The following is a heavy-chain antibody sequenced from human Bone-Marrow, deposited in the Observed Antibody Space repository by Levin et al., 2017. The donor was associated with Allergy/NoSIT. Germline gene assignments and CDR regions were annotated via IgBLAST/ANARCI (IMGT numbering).Heavy chain of an antibody. CDR3: ARDTASTSGALDV. J-gene: IGHJ3*01. CDR2: MYINGNP. D-gene: IGHD2-21*02. CDR1: GFSVSDTY. Sequence: GGSLRLSCAASGFSVSDTYMTWVRQAPGKGLEWVSVMYINGNPYYAGSVRGRFTISRDSSKNTIYLQMNSLRAEDTAVYYCARDTASTSGALDVWGRGTMVTVSS. V-gene: IGHV3-53*01.